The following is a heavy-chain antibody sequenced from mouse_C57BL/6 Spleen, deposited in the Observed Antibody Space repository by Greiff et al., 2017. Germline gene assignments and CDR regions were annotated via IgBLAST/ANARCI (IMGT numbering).Heavy chain of an antibody. D-gene: IGHD2-1*01. CDR2: IYPGSGST. Sequence: QVQLQQPGAELVKPGASVKMSCKASGYTFTSYWITWVKQRPGQGLEWIGDIYPGSGSTNYNEKFKSKATLTVDTSSSTAYMQLSSLTSEDSAVYYCARRAIYYGNSWFAYWGQGTLVTVSA. CDR3: ARRAIYYGNSWFAY. V-gene: IGHV1-55*01. J-gene: IGHJ3*01. CDR1: GYTFTSYW.